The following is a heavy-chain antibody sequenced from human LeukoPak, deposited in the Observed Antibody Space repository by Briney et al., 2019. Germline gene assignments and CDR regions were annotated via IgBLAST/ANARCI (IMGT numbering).Heavy chain of an antibody. CDR2: IYYSGTT. Sequence: PSETLSLTCTVSGGSISSSSYYWGWIRQPPGKGLEWIGSIYYSGTTHYNPSLESRVTISVDTSKNQFSLKLASVTAADMAIYYCAKGAGGFSYYNWFDPWGQGTLVTVSS. CDR3: AKGAGGFSYYNWFDP. CDR1: GGSISSSSYY. D-gene: IGHD5-18*01. V-gene: IGHV4-39*07. J-gene: IGHJ5*02.